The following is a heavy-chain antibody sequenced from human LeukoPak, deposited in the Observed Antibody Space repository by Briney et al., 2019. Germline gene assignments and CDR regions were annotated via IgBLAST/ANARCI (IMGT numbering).Heavy chain of an antibody. CDR1: GFSFSNYA. CDR3: AKYQRELDY. V-gene: IGHV3-23*01. J-gene: IGHJ4*02. CDR2: ISGSGAGT. Sequence: GGSLRLSCAASGFSFSNYAMSWVRQAPGKGLEWVSAISGSGAGTYYADSVKGRFTISRDNSKNTLYLQMNSLRAEDTAIYYCAKYQRELDYWGQGTLVTVSS. D-gene: IGHD1-1*01.